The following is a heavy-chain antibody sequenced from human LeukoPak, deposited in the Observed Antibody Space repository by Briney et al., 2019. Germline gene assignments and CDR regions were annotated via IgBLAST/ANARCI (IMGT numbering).Heavy chain of an antibody. J-gene: IGHJ4*02. CDR3: ARGPSGYHNT. V-gene: IGHV3-30*14. Sequence: PGGSLRLSCAASGFTLSSFSMHWVRQAPGKGLEWVAVISYDGSNKYYADSVKGRFTISRDNSKNTLYLQMNSLRAEDTAAYYCARGPSGYHNTGGQGTLVTVSS. CDR2: ISYDGSNK. D-gene: IGHD5-12*01. CDR1: GFTLSSFS.